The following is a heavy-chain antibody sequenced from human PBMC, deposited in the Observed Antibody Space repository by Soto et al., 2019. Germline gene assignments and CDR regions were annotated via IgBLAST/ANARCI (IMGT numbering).Heavy chain of an antibody. J-gene: IGHJ1*01. V-gene: IGHV5-51*01. CDR2: IYPGDSDT. CDR3: ARLNYDSSFGFVGHPFGLVYFQH. D-gene: IGHD3-22*01. CDR1: GYSFTSYW. Sequence: PGESLKISCKGSGYSFTSYWIGWVRQMPGKGLEWMGIIYPGDSDTRYSPSFQGQVTISADKSISTAYLQWSSLKASDTAMYYCARLNYDSSFGFVGHPFGLVYFQHWGRGTLVTVSS.